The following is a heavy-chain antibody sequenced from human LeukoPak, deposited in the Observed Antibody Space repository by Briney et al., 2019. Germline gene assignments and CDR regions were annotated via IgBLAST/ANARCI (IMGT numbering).Heavy chain of an antibody. CDR2: ISYDGSNK. V-gene: IGHV3-30*04. CDR3: ARDTVGSSTSFDY. J-gene: IGHJ4*02. D-gene: IGHD2-2*01. Sequence: PGRSLRLSCAASGFTFSSYAMHWVRQAPGKGLEWVAVISYDGSNKYYADSVKGRFTISRDNSKNTLYPQMNSLRAEDTAVYYCARDTVGSSTSFDYWGQGTLVTVSS. CDR1: GFTFSSYA.